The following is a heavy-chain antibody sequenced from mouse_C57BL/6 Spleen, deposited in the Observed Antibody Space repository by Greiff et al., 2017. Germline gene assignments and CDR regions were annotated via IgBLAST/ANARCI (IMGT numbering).Heavy chain of an antibody. J-gene: IGHJ4*01. V-gene: IGHV1-76*01. CDR1: GYTLSDYY. CDR3: ARYRETCRYQLGYYAMDN. D-gene: IGHD3-1*01. CDR2: IYPGSGNS. Sequence: QVQLQQSGAELVRSGASVKLSCKASGYTLSDYYINWVKQRPGQGLEWIARIYPGSGNSYYNEKCKGKATLTAEKSSSASYMQLSSLTSEDSAVYFCARYRETCRYQLGYYAMDNWAQGTSVTVSS.